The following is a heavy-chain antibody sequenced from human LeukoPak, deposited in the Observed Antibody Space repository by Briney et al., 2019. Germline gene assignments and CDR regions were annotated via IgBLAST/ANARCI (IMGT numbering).Heavy chain of an antibody. D-gene: IGHD4-17*01. V-gene: IGHV4-34*01. CDR2: INHSGYT. Sequence: PSETLSLTCAVSGVSFDDYYWSWVRQTPGKGLEWLGEINHSGYTNDSPSLKSRVTLSIDTSRKQFSLNLRSMTVADAGIYYCTRMTTGHDFWGQGTLVTVSS. CDR1: GVSFDDYY. J-gene: IGHJ4*02. CDR3: TRMTTGHDF.